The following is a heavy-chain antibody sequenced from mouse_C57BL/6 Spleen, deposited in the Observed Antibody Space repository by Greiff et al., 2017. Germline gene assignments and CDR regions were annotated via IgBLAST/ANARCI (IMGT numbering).Heavy chain of an antibody. J-gene: IGHJ2*01. V-gene: IGHV1-52*01. CDR3: ADSGFDY. CDR2: IDPSDSET. D-gene: IGHD1-3*01. Sequence: QVQLQQPGAELVRPGSSVKLSCKASGYTFTSYWMQWVKQRPIQGLEWIGNIDPSDSETHYNQKFKDKATLTVDRSSSTAYMQLSSLTSEDSAVYYCADSGFDYWGQGTTLTVSS. CDR1: GYTFTSYW.